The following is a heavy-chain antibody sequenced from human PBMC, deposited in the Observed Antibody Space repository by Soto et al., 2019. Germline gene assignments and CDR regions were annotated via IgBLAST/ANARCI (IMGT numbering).Heavy chain of an antibody. V-gene: IGHV3-48*03. CDR2: ISSSSDFI. D-gene: IGHD5-12*01. CDR1: GFTFRSYE. Sequence: EVHLVESGGGLVQAGGSLRLSCEVSGFTFRSYEMHWVRQAPGKGLEWLSYISSSSDFIYYSESVKGRFTISRDNANNSLYLQMNSPRAADTAIYYCARGANGIDRLDHWGQGAPVTVSS. CDR3: ARGANGIDRLDH. J-gene: IGHJ5*02.